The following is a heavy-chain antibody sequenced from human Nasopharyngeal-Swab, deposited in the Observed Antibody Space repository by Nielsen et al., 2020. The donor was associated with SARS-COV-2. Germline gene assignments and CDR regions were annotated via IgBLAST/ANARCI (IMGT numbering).Heavy chain of an antibody. D-gene: IGHD4-17*01. CDR3: AKDPTTVTTFWFDP. J-gene: IGHJ5*02. CDR2: ISGSGGST. CDR1: GFTFSSYS. Sequence: GESLKISCAASGFTFSSYSMNWVRQAPGKGPEWVSAISGSGGSTYYADSVKGRFTISRDNSKNTLYLQMNSLRAEDTAVYYCAKDPTTVTTFWFDPWGQGTLVTVSS. V-gene: IGHV3-23*01.